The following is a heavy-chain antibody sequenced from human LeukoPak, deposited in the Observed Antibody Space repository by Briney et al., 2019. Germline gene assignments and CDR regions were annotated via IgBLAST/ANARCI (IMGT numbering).Heavy chain of an antibody. CDR3: ARSDSYGYWAAFDI. D-gene: IGHD5-18*01. CDR1: GYTFTSYG. J-gene: IGHJ3*02. V-gene: IGHV1-18*01. CDR2: ISAYNGNT. Sequence: ASVKVSCKASGYTFTSYGISWVRQAPGQGLEWMGWISAYNGNTNYAQKLQGRVTMTTDTSTSTAYMELRGLRSDDTAVYYCARSDSYGYWAAFDIWGQGTMVTVSS.